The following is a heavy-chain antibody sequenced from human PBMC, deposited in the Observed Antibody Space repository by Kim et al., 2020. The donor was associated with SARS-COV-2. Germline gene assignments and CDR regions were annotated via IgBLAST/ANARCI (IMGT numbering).Heavy chain of an antibody. V-gene: IGHV3-23*01. J-gene: IGHJ4*02. CDR1: GFTFSSYA. Sequence: GGSLRLSCAASGFTFSSYAMSWVRQAPGKGLEWVSAISGSGGSTYYADSVKGRFTISRDNSKNTLYLQMNSLRAEDTAVYYCAKDHYYDSSGGVVEDYWGQGTLVTVSS. CDR2: ISGSGGST. D-gene: IGHD3-22*01. CDR3: AKDHYYDSSGGVVEDY.